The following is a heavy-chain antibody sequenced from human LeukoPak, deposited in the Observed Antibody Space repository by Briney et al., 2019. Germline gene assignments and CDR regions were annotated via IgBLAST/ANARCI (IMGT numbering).Heavy chain of an antibody. CDR3: ARETPYGSGSYPFDY. CDR1: GGSISSSGYY. CDR2: IYYSGNT. Sequence: SSETLSLTCDVSGGSISSSGYYWDWIRQPPGKRLEWIGGIYYSGNTHYNPSLKSRVTISVDTSNNQFSLKVKSVTAADTAVYYCARETPYGSGSYPFDYWGQGILVTVSS. V-gene: IGHV4-39*07. J-gene: IGHJ4*02. D-gene: IGHD3-10*01.